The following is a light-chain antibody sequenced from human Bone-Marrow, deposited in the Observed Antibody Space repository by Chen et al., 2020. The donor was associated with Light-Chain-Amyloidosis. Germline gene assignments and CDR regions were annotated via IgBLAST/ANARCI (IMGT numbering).Light chain of an antibody. J-gene: IGLJ3*02. CDR1: SSNIGSNT. V-gene: IGLV1-44*01. Sequence: QSVLTQPPSASGTPGQRVTISCSGSSSNIGSNTVNWYQQLPGPAPKPLIYSNNQRPSGVPDRFSGSKSGTSASLAISGLQSEDEADYYCAAWDDSLNGHWVFGGGTKLTVL. CDR2: SNN. CDR3: AAWDDSLNGHWV.